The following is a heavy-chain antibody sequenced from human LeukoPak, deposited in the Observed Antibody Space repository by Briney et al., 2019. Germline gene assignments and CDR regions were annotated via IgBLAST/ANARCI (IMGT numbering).Heavy chain of an antibody. V-gene: IGHV3-74*01. CDR1: GFTFSGYW. CDR2: INSDGSST. CDR3: ARDGSGARGNAFDI. D-gene: IGHD3-10*01. J-gene: IGHJ3*02. Sequence: GGSLRLSCAASGFTFSGYWMHWVRQAPGKGLVWVSRINSDGSSTSYADSVKGRFTISRDNAKNTLYLQINSLRAEDTAVYYCARDGSGARGNAFDIWGQGTMVTVSS.